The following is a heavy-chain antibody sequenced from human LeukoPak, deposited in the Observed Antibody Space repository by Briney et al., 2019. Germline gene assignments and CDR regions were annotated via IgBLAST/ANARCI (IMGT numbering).Heavy chain of an antibody. CDR3: ARGATRWYFDY. Sequence: GGSLRLSCAASGFTFSSYWMHWVRQAPGKGLVWVSRINGDGSSTNYADSVKGRFTISRDNAKKVLYLQMNGLRAEDTAVYYCARGATRWYFDYWGQGILVTLSS. D-gene: IGHD2-15*01. CDR2: INGDGSST. V-gene: IGHV3-74*01. J-gene: IGHJ4*02. CDR1: GFTFSSYW.